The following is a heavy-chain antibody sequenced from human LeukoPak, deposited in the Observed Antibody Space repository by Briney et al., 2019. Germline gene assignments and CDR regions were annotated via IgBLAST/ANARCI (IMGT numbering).Heavy chain of an antibody. CDR3: AREAGNSARGWFDP. Sequence: ASVKVSCKASGYIFTSYYMHWVRQAPGQGLEWMGIINPTSGRTTYAQKFQGRVTMTRDTSTSTVYMELSSLRSEDTAVYYCAREAGNSARGWFDPWGQGTLVTVSS. CDR2: INPTSGRT. J-gene: IGHJ5*02. V-gene: IGHV1-46*01. CDR1: GYIFTSYY. D-gene: IGHD4-23*01.